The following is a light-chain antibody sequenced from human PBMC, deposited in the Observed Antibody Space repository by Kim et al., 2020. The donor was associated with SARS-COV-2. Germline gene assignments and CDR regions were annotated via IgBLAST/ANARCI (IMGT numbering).Light chain of an antibody. CDR1: RSDGSN. CDR3: QQYDDWPSGT. Sequence: SPGERATLSCRASRSDGSNLGWYDPKPGQAPRVLIYRASTRATGVPARFSGSGSGTEFTLTISSLQSEDFGIYYCQQYDDWPSGTFGQGTKVDIK. J-gene: IGKJ1*01. CDR2: RAS. V-gene: IGKV3-15*01.